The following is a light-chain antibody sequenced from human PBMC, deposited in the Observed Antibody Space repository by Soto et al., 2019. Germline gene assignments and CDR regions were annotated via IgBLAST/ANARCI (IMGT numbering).Light chain of an antibody. Sequence: QSVLTQPRSVSGSPGQSVTISCTGTSSDVGDYNYVSWYQQHPGKAPKPMIYDVNKRPSGVPDRFSGSKSGNTASLTISGLQAEDEADYYCCSYAGSYTYVFGTGTKVTVL. CDR2: DVN. CDR3: CSYAGSYTYV. V-gene: IGLV2-11*01. CDR1: SSDVGDYNY. J-gene: IGLJ1*01.